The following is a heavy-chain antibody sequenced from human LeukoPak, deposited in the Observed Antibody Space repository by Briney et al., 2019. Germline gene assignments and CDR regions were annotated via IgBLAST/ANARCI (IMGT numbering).Heavy chain of an antibody. CDR1: GGSISSGDYY. V-gene: IGHV4-30-4*01. Sequence: SETLSLTCTVSGGSISSGDYYWSWIRQPPGKGLEWIGYIYYSGSTYYNPSLKSRVTISVDTSKNQFSLKLSSVTAADTAVYYCARAHVNNWFDPWGQGTLVTVSP. CDR3: ARAHVNNWFDP. J-gene: IGHJ5*02. CDR2: IYYSGST.